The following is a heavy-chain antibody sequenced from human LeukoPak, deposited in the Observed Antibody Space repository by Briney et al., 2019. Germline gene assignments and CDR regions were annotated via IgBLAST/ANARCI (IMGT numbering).Heavy chain of an antibody. CDR3: ARDQGYHYYYGMDV. V-gene: IGHV3-48*03. Sequence: PGGSLRLSCAASGFTYSSYVMNWVRQAPGKGLEWVSYISSSGSTIYYADSVKGRFTISRDNAKNSLYLQMSSRRAENTAVYYCARDQGYHYYYGMDVCGQGTTFTVSS. J-gene: IGHJ6*02. CDR2: ISSSGSTI. CDR1: GFTYSSYV.